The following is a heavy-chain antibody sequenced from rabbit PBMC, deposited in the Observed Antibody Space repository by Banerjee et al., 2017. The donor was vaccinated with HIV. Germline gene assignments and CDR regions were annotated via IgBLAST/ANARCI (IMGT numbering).Heavy chain of an antibody. CDR1: GFSFSSDYW. D-gene: IGHD6-1*01. CDR3: ARDWGAYAGHGYATGWLDL. Sequence: QEQLEESGGDLVKPEGSLTLTCTASGFSFSSDYWICWVRQAPGKGLEWIACIYGGSSGGTYYASWAKGRFTISKTSSTTVTLQMTSLTAADTATYFCARDWGAYAGHGYATGWLDLWGPGTLVTVS. V-gene: IGHV1S45*01. J-gene: IGHJ6*01. CDR2: IYGGSSGGT.